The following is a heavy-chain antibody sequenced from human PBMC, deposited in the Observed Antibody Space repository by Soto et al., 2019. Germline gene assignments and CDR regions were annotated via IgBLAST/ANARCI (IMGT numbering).Heavy chain of an antibody. CDR3: AKDLPGSAKYYYYGMDV. CDR2: ISGSGGST. CDR1: GFTFSSYW. J-gene: IGHJ6*02. D-gene: IGHD3-10*01. V-gene: IGHV3-23*01. Sequence: GGSLRLSCAASGFTFSSYWMSSVRQAPGKWLEWVSAISGSGGSTYYADSVKGRFTISRDNSKNTLYLQMNSLRAEDTAVYYYAKDLPGSAKYYYYGMDVWGQGTTVTVSS.